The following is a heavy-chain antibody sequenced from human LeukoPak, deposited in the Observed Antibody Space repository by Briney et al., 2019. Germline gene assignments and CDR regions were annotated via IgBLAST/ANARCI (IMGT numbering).Heavy chain of an antibody. Sequence: PAETLSVTCTVSGGSISSSSYYWGWIRQPPGKGLEWIGSIYHSGSTYYNPSLKSRVTMSIDMSKNQFSLRLTSVTAADTAVYYCARQEIGLRSFDPWGQGTLVTVSS. D-gene: IGHD3/OR15-3a*01. CDR3: ARQEIGLRSFDP. V-gene: IGHV4-39*01. J-gene: IGHJ5*02. CDR2: IYHSGST. CDR1: GGSISSSSYY.